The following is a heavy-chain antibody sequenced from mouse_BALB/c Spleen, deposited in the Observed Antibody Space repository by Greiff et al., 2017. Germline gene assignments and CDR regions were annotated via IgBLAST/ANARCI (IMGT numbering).Heavy chain of an antibody. D-gene: IGHD1-1*01. CDR1: GFTFSSYT. Sequence: EVQLQESGGGLVKPGGSLKLSCAASGFTFSSYTMSWVRQTPEKRLEWVATISSGGGNTYYPDSVKGRFTISRDNAKNNLYLQMSSLRSEDTALYYCARLLRYYFDYWGQGTTLTVSS. V-gene: IGHV5-9*03. CDR3: ARLLRYYFDY. J-gene: IGHJ2*01. CDR2: ISSGGGNT.